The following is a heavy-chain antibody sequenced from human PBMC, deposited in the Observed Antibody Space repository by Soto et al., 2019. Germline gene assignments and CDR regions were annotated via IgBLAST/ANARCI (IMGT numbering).Heavy chain of an antibody. D-gene: IGHD3-22*01. Sequence: ASVKVSCKASGYTFTSYGITWVRQAPGQGLEWMGWISAYDGNTDYAQNFQGRVIMTTDTSTSTAYMELRSLRSDDTAVYYCARDHFYDSSGYYAKIWGQGTLVTVSS. CDR1: GYTFTSYG. CDR3: ARDHFYDSSGYYAKI. J-gene: IGHJ4*02. CDR2: ISAYDGNT. V-gene: IGHV1-18*04.